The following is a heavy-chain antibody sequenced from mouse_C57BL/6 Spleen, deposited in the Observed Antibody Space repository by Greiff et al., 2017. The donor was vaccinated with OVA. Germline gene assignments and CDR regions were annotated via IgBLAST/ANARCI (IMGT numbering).Heavy chain of an antibody. V-gene: IGHV1-39*01. CDR1: GYSFTDYN. CDR3: ARAGLGIIITTVVVLYFDV. D-gene: IGHD1-1*01. J-gene: IGHJ1*03. CDR2: INPNYGTT. Sequence: EVQLQQSGPELVKPGASVKISCKASGYSFTDYNMNWVKQSNGKSLEWIGVINPNYGTTSYNQKFKGKATLTVDQSSSTAYMQLNSLTSEDSAVYYCARAGLGIIITTVVVLYFDVWGTGTTVTVSS.